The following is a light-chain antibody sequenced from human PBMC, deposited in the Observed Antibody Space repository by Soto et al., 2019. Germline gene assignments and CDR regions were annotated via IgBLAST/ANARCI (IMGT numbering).Light chain of an antibody. CDR1: HTISSSY. CDR2: SVS. Sequence: EIVLTQSPGTLSLSPGERATLSCRASHTISSSYLAWYQQKPGQAPRLLIYSVSIRATGIPDRFSGSGSGTDFTLTISRLEPEDSAVYFCQHFGYPQWTFGQGTKIEIK. CDR3: QHFGYPQWT. J-gene: IGKJ1*01. V-gene: IGKV3-20*01.